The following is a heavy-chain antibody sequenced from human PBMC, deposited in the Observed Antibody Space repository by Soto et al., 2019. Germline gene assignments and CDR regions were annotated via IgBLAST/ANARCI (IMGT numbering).Heavy chain of an antibody. J-gene: IGHJ4*02. V-gene: IGHV3-48*01. D-gene: IGHD2-2*01. Sequence: VQLVESGGGLVQPGGSLRLSCAASGFTFSSYSMNWVRQAPGKGLEWVSYISSSSSTIYYADSVKGRFTISRDNAKNSLYLQMNSLRAEDTAVYYCARDLFQADIVVVPAAPAFDYWGQGTLVTVSS. CDR1: GFTFSSYS. CDR3: ARDLFQADIVVVPAAPAFDY. CDR2: ISSSSSTI.